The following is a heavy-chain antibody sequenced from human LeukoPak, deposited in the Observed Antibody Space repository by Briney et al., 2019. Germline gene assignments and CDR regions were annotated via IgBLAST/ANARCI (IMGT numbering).Heavy chain of an antibody. CDR1: GYTFTSYG. CDR3: ARGGGTAHTVTTPFDY. V-gene: IGHV1-18*01. J-gene: IGHJ4*02. CDR2: ISAYNGNT. D-gene: IGHD4-17*01. Sequence: ASVKASCKASGYTFTSYGISWVRQAPGQGLEWMGWISAYNGNTNYAQKLQGRVTMTTDTSTSTAYMELRSLRSDDTAVYYCARGGGTAHTVTTPFDYWGQGTLVTVSS.